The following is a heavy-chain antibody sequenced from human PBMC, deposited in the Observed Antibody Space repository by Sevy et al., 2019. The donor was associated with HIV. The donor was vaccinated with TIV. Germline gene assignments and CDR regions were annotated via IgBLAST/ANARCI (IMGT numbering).Heavy chain of an antibody. CDR1: GFTFSTYW. J-gene: IGHJ4*02. Sequence: GGSLRLSCAASGFTFSTYWMSWVRQAPGKGLEWVATIKSDGRWTSYVNSVRGRFTISRDNAKNSLFLQMRSLRDEDTALYYCTRDERASYNSPDYRGQGTLVTVSS. D-gene: IGHD1-1*01. CDR2: IKSDGRWT. V-gene: IGHV3-7*01. CDR3: TRDERASYNSPDY.